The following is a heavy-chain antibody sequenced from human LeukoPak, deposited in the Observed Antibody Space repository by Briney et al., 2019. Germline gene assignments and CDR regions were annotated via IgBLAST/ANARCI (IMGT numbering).Heavy chain of an antibody. Sequence: ASVKVSCKASGYTFTIYSMHWVRQAPGPGNDWMGIINPSGGSTSYARKFQGRVTMTRDTSTSTVYMELSSLRSEDTAVYYCARAWDPIAAAGTRDYYYYMDVWGKGTTVTVSS. V-gene: IGHV1-46*03. J-gene: IGHJ6*03. CDR2: INPSGGST. D-gene: IGHD6-13*01. CDR3: ARAWDPIAAAGTRDYYYYMDV. CDR1: GYTFTIYS.